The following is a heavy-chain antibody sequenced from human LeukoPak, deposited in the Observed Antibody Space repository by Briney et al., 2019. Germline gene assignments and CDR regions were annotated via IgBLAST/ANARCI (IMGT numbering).Heavy chain of an antibody. CDR1: GFTFSSYE. V-gene: IGHV3-48*03. D-gene: IGHD3-22*01. Sequence: GGSLRLSCAASGFTFSSYEMNWGRQAPGKGLEWVSYISSSGSTIYYADSVKGRFTISRDNAKNSLYLQMNSLRAEDTAVYYCARDHYYDSSPLDAFDIWGQGTMVTVSS. CDR3: ARDHYYDSSPLDAFDI. CDR2: ISSSGSTI. J-gene: IGHJ3*02.